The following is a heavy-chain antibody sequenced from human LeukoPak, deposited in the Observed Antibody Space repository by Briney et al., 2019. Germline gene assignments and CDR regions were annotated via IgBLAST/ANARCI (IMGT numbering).Heavy chain of an antibody. CDR3: AREGRTGYSSSWVYYFDY. V-gene: IGHV3-74*01. CDR1: GFTFSIHN. CDR2: INSDGSST. Sequence: PGGSLRLSCAASGFTFSIHNMDWVRQAPGKGLVSVSRINSDGSSTSYADSVKGRFTISRDNAKNTLYLQMNSLRAEDTAVYYCAREGRTGYSSSWVYYFDYWGQGTLVTVSS. D-gene: IGHD6-13*01. J-gene: IGHJ4*02.